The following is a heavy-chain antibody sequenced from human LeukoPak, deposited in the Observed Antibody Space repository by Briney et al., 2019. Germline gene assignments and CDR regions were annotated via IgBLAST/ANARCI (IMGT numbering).Heavy chain of an antibody. J-gene: IGHJ5*02. Sequence: PGGSLRLSCAASGFTFSSYAMSWVRQAPGKGLEWVSGISGGGSNTYYADSVKGRFTISRDNSKNTLYLQMNSLRAEDTAVYYCAKAQYYDILTGYSDPYNWFDPWGQGTLVTVSS. CDR3: AKAQYYDILTGYSDPYNWFDP. D-gene: IGHD3-9*01. CDR2: ISGGGSNT. V-gene: IGHV3-23*01. CDR1: GFTFSSYA.